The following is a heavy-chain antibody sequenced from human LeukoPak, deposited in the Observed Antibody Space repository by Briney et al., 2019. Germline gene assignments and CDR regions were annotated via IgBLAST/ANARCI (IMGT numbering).Heavy chain of an antibody. CDR2: ISSSSSYI. D-gene: IGHD6-13*01. CDR3: AGGPRKYSSSWYSAFDI. V-gene: IGHV3-21*01. Sequence: GGSLRLSCAASGFTFSSYSMNWVRQAPGKGLEWVSSISSSSSYIYYADSVKGRFIISRDNAKNSLYLQMNSLRAEDTAVYYCAGGPRKYSSSWYSAFDIWGQGTMVTVSS. J-gene: IGHJ3*02. CDR1: GFTFSSYS.